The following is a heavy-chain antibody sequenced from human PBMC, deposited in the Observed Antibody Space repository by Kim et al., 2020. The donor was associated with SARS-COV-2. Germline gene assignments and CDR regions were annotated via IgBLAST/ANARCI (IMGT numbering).Heavy chain of an antibody. J-gene: IGHJ6*02. Sequence: SETLSLTCAVYGGSFSGYYWSWIRQPPGKGLEWIGEINHSGSTNYNPSLKSRVTISVDTSKNQFSLKLSSVTAADTAVYYCAGPRITIFGGRYDVWGQGT. V-gene: IGHV4-34*01. CDR3: AGPRITIFGGRYDV. D-gene: IGHD3-3*01. CDR1: GGSFSGYY. CDR2: INHSGST.